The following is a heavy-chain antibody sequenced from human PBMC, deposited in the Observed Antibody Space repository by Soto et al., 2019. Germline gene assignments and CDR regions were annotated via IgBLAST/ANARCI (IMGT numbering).Heavy chain of an antibody. CDR2: ISGSGGST. Sequence: GGSLRLSCAASGFTFSSYAMSWVRQAPGRGLEWVSAISGSGGSTYYADSVKGRFTISRDNSKNTLYLQMNSLRAEDTAVYYWAKELYYYGSGMDGWGKGTTVTVSS. D-gene: IGHD3-10*01. J-gene: IGHJ6*03. CDR3: AKELYYYGSGMDG. CDR1: GFTFSSYA. V-gene: IGHV3-23*01.